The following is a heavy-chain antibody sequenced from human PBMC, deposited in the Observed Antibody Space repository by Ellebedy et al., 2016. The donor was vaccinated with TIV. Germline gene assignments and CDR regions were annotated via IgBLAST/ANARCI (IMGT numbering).Heavy chain of an antibody. CDR1: GFTFGDYA. D-gene: IGHD2-21*02. CDR3: ARDKGCGGDCYSNYYYGMDV. J-gene: IGHJ6*02. Sequence: GESLKISXTASGFTFGDYAMSWFRQAPGKGLEWVGFIRSKAYGGTTEYAASVKGRFTISRDDSKSIAYLQMNSLRDEDTAVYYCARDKGCGGDCYSNYYYGMDVWGQGTTVTVSS. V-gene: IGHV3-49*03. CDR2: IRSKAYGGTT.